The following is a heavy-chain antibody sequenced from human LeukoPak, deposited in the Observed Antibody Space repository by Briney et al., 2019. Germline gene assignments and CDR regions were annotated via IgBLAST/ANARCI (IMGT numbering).Heavy chain of an antibody. CDR3: ARKVGSGWWYNWFDP. V-gene: IGHV1-18*01. Sequence: GASVKVSCKASGYTFTSYGISWVRQAPGQGLEWMGWISAYNGNTNYAQKLQGRVTMTTDTSTSTAYMEVRSLRSDDTAVYYCARKVGSGWWYNWFDPWGQGTLVTVSS. D-gene: IGHD6-19*01. CDR2: ISAYNGNT. CDR1: GYTFTSYG. J-gene: IGHJ5*02.